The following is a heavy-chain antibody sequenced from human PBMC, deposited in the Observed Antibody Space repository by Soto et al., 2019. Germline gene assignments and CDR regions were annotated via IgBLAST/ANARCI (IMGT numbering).Heavy chain of an antibody. CDR3: ARDRNGYIYWFDP. CDR1: GASIRSYY. D-gene: IGHD5-12*01. V-gene: IGHV4-59*01. CDR2: IYNSGST. Sequence: PSETLSLTCSVSGASIRSYYWNWIRQPPGKGLEWIGYIYNSGSTNYNPSLKSRVTISVDTSKNQFSLKLSSVTAADTAVYYCARDRNGYIYWFDPWGQGTLVTVSS. J-gene: IGHJ5*02.